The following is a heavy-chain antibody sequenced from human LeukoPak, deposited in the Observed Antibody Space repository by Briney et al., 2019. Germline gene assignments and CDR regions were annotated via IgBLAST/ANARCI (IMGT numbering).Heavy chain of an antibody. J-gene: IGHJ4*02. Sequence: TGGSLRLSCVASGFIFGDNWMGWVRQAPGKGLEWVANINPHGTEKYYADSLEGRFSVSRDNAKNSVYLQMNSLRAEDTAVYYCAKVGLRYFDSPETFLDYWGQGTLVTVSS. D-gene: IGHD3-9*01. CDR3: AKVGLRYFDSPETFLDY. V-gene: IGHV3-7*03. CDR2: INPHGTEK. CDR1: GFIFGDNW.